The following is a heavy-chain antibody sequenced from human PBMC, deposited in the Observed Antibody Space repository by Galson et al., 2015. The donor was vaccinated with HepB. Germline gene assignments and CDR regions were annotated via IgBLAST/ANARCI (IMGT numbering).Heavy chain of an antibody. CDR3: ARRRKIAAAGSDY. V-gene: IGHV1-18*04. D-gene: IGHD6-13*01. CDR1: GYTFTSNG. J-gene: IGHJ4*02. Sequence: SVKVSCKASGYTFTSNGISWVRQTPGQGLEWLGWISTYGGNTNYAQKFQGRITLTRDTSTSIAYVELRSLRSDDTAVYYCARRRKIAAAGSDYWGQGTLVTVSS. CDR2: ISTYGGNT.